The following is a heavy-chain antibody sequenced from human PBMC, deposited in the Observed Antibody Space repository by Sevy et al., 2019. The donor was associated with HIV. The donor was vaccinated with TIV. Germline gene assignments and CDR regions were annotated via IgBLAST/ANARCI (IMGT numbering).Heavy chain of an antibody. V-gene: IGHV3-30*04. CDR2: ITYDGSNK. CDR1: GFTFSSYA. D-gene: IGHD2-15*01. J-gene: IGHJ4*02. CDR3: ARDQGAVVIVAATLFEY. Sequence: GGSLRLSCAASGFTFSSYAMHWVRQAPGKGLEWVAVITYDGSNKYYADSVKGRFTISRDNSKNTLYLEMNSLRTEETAVYYCARDQGAVVIVAATLFEYWGQGTLVTVSS.